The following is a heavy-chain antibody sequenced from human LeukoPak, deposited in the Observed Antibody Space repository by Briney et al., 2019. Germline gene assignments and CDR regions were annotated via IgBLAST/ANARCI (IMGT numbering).Heavy chain of an antibody. J-gene: IGHJ4*02. CDR2: ISWNSGSI. D-gene: IGHD6-13*01. CDR3: AREPEIIAAAGYDY. Sequence: PGGSLGLSCAASGFTFDDYAMHWVRQAPGEGLEWVSGISWNSGSIGYADSVKGRFTISRDNAKNPLYLQMNSLRAEDTAVYYCAREPEIIAAAGYDYWGQGTLVTVSS. CDR1: GFTFDDYA. V-gene: IGHV3-9*01.